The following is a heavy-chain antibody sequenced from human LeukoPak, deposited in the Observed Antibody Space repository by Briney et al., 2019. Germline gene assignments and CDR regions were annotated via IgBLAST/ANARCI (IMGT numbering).Heavy chain of an antibody. D-gene: IGHD3-10*01. CDR2: ISSSSSTV. Sequence: QTGGSLRLSCAASGFTFSNYSMNWVRQAPGKGLEWVSYISSSSSTVYYADSVKGRFTISRDNAKNSLYLQMNSLRAEDTAVYYCARDSCLGAYTHAVNWFDPWGQGTLVTVSS. V-gene: IGHV3-48*01. CDR1: GFTFSNYS. CDR3: ARDSCLGAYTHAVNWFDP. J-gene: IGHJ5*02.